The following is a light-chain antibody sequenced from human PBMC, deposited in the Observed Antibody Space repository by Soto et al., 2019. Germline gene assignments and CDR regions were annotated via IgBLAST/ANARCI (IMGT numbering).Light chain of an antibody. V-gene: IGLV1-40*01. Sequence: QSVLTRPPSVSGTPGLRGTITCTGSSSNIGAGDDGHWYQQLPGTAPKLLIYGNSNRPSGVPDRFSGSKSGTSASLAITGLQAEDEADYSCQSYASSLSAFYVFGPGTKVNVL. CDR2: GNS. CDR3: QSYASSLSAFYV. J-gene: IGLJ1*01. CDR1: SSNIGAGDD.